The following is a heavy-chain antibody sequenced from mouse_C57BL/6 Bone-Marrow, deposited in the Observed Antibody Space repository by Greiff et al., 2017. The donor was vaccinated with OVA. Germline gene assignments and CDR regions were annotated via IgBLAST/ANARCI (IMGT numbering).Heavy chain of an antibody. Sequence: VQLQESGAELVKPGASVKLSCKASGYTFTSYWMHWVKQRPGQGLEWIGMIHPNSGSTNYNEKFKSKATLTVDKSSSTAYMQLSSLTSEDSAVYYCVTILRPYFDYWGQGTTLTVS. CDR1: GYTFTSYW. CDR3: VTILRPYFDY. V-gene: IGHV1-64*01. CDR2: IHPNSGST. J-gene: IGHJ2*01. D-gene: IGHD1-1*01.